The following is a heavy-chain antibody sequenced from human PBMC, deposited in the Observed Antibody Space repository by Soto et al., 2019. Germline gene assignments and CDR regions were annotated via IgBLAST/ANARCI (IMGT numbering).Heavy chain of an antibody. D-gene: IGHD3-22*01. CDR1: GYTFTDYF. J-gene: IGHJ4*02. CDR3: AGGYDSSEASFDY. Sequence: ASVKVSCKASGYTFTDYFIHWVRQAPGQGFEWMGWINPHSRGTNYAQKLQGRVTMTTDTSTSTAYMELRSLRSDDTAVYYCAGGYDSSEASFDYWGQGTLVTVSS. CDR2: INPHSRGT. V-gene: IGHV1-2*02.